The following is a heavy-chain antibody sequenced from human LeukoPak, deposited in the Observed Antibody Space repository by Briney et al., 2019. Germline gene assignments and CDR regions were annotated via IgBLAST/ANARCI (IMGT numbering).Heavy chain of an antibody. V-gene: IGHV3-21*01. Sequence: SGGSLRLSCAASGFTFSSYSMNWVRQAPGKGLEWVSSISSSSSYIYYADSLKGRFTISRDNAKNSLYLQMNSLRAEDTAVYYCARALEAAAGTYNDAFDIWGQGTMATVSS. CDR2: ISSSSSYI. D-gene: IGHD6-13*01. J-gene: IGHJ3*02. CDR3: ARALEAAAGTYNDAFDI. CDR1: GFTFSSYS.